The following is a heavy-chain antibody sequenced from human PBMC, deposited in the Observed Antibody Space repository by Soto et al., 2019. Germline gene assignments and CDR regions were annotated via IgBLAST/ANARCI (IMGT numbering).Heavy chain of an antibody. J-gene: IGHJ4*02. CDR2: ISWDGGST. V-gene: IGHV3-43D*04. Sequence: EVQLVESGGVVVQPGGSLRLSCAASGFTFDDYAMHWVRQAPGKGLEWVSLISWDGGSTYYADSVKGRFTISRDNSKNYLYLQMNSLRAEDTALYYCAKDIRGYSSSGRDTGADYWGQGTLVTVSS. D-gene: IGHD5-18*01. CDR3: AKDIRGYSSSGRDTGADY. CDR1: GFTFDDYA.